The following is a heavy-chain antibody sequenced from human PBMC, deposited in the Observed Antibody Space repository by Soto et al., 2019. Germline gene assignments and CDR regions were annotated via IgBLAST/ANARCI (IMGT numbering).Heavy chain of an antibody. V-gene: IGHV3-64D*06. CDR3: VKGSYSASYFFDY. J-gene: IGHJ4*02. CDR1: GFIFSNYA. CDR2: ISTNGDII. Sequence: GGSLRLSCSASGFIFSNYAIHWVRQAPGKGLEYVSGISTNGDIIKYTDSVKGRFTISRDNSKNTLYLQMSSLRSDDTAVYFCVKGSYSASYFFDYWGQGTLVTVSS. D-gene: IGHD1-26*01.